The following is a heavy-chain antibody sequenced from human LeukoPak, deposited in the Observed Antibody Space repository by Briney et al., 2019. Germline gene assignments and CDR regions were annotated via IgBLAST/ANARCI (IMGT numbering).Heavy chain of an antibody. Sequence: KPSETLSVTCAVYGGSFSGYYWSWIRQPPGKGLEWIGELTHSGRTNYKPSLKSQVTISVDTSKNQFSLKLSSVTAADTAVYYCARGQVLRYFDWSGENLRCDYWGQGTLVTVSS. CDR1: GGSFSGYY. CDR3: ARGQVLRYFDWSGENLRCDY. J-gene: IGHJ4*02. V-gene: IGHV4-34*01. D-gene: IGHD3-9*01. CDR2: LTHSGRT.